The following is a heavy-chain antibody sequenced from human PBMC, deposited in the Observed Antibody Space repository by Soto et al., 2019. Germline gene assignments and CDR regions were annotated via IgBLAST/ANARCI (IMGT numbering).Heavy chain of an antibody. J-gene: IGHJ5*02. V-gene: IGHV4-31*03. CDR2: IYYSGST. CDR3: ARLPNSWYNWFDP. D-gene: IGHD6-13*01. CDR1: GGSISSGDYY. Sequence: QVQLQESGPGLVKPSQTLSLTCTVSGGSISSGDYYWSWIRQHPGKGLEWIGYIYYSGSTYYDPSLKSRVTISVDTAKNQFSLKLRSVTAADTAVYYCARLPNSWYNWFDPWGQGTLVTVSS.